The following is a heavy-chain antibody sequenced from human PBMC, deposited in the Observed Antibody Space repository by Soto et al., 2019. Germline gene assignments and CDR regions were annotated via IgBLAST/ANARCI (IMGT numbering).Heavy chain of an antibody. CDR3: ARASCSGGSCYPPHDYYYMDV. Sequence: QVPLVQSGAEVKKPGASVKVSCKASGYTFTGYYMHWVRQAPGQGLEWMGWINPNSGGTNYAQKFQGWVTMTRDTSISTAYMELSRLRSDDTAVYYCARASCSGGSCYPPHDYYYMDVWGKGTTVTVSS. J-gene: IGHJ6*03. D-gene: IGHD2-15*01. CDR2: INPNSGGT. CDR1: GYTFTGYY. V-gene: IGHV1-2*04.